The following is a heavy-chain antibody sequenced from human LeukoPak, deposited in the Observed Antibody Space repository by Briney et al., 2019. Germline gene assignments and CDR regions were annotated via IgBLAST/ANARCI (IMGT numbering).Heavy chain of an antibody. CDR2: INHSGST. V-gene: IGHV4-34*01. J-gene: IGHJ4*02. Sequence: SETLSLTCAVYGGSFSGYYWSWIRQPPGKGLEWIGEINHSGSTNYNPSLKSRVTISVDTSKNQFSLKLSSVTASDTAVYYCARLTTVVTPVGVQDDYWGQGTLVTVSS. CDR1: GGSFSGYY. CDR3: ARLTTVVTPVGVQDDY. D-gene: IGHD4-23*01.